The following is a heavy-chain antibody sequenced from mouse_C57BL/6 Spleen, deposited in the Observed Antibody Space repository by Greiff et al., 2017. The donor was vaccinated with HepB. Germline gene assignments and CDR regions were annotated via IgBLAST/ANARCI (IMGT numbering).Heavy chain of an antibody. CDR2: ISSGGDYI. V-gene: IGHV5-9-1*02. J-gene: IGHJ3*01. CDR3: TREDYGNYRVAWFAY. CDR1: GFTFSSYA. Sequence: EVKLMESGEGLVKPGGSLKLSCAASGFTFSSYAMSWVRQTPEKRLEWVAYISSGGDYIYYADTVKGRFTISRDNARNTLYLQMSSLKSEDTAMYYCTREDYGNYRVAWFAYWGQGTLVTVSA. D-gene: IGHD2-1*01.